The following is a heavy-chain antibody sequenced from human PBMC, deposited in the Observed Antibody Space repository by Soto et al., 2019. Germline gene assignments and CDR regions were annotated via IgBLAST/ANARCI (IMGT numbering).Heavy chain of an antibody. Sequence: PSETLSLTCTVSGGSISSSSYYWGWIRQPPGKGLEWIGSIYYSGSTYYNPSLKSRVTISVDTSKNQFSLKLSSVTAADTAVYYCARQDLLYRPRPLDYWGQGTQVTVSS. D-gene: IGHD2-2*02. V-gene: IGHV4-39*01. J-gene: IGHJ4*02. CDR1: GGSISSSSYY. CDR2: IYYSGST. CDR3: ARQDLLYRPRPLDY.